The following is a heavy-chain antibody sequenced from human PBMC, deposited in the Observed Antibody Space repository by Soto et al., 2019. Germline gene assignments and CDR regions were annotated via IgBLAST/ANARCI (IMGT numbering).Heavy chain of an antibody. CDR1: GGSVTTGSYN. J-gene: IGHJ6*02. Sequence: QVQLQESGPGLVRPSETLSLTCTVSGGSVTTGSYNWSWIRRPPGKGLEWIGNIFFTGITHYNPSLNNRVTMSVDTSKNQFSLTVTSVTAADTAVYYCARDGHGMDVWDQGTTVTVSS. V-gene: IGHV4-61*01. CDR3: ARDGHGMDV. CDR2: IFFTGIT.